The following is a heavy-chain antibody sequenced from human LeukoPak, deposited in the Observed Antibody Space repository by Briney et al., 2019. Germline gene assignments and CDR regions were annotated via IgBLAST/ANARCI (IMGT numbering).Heavy chain of an antibody. Sequence: SETLSLTCTVSGGSISSYYWSWIRQPPGKGLEWIGYIYYSGSTNYNPSLKSRVTISVDTSKNQFSLKLSSVTAADTAVYYCARDLPTGIAAAGTNYWGQGTLVTV. CDR3: ARDLPTGIAAAGTNY. J-gene: IGHJ4*02. D-gene: IGHD6-13*01. CDR1: GGSISSYY. V-gene: IGHV4-59*12. CDR2: IYYSGST.